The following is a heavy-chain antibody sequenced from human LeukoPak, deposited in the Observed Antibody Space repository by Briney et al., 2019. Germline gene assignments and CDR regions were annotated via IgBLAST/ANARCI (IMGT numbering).Heavy chain of an antibody. CDR3: ARGNYVFPKYYFDY. CDR2: ISSSDTTI. V-gene: IGHV3-48*03. Sequence: GGSLRLSCAASGFTFSSFDLNWVRQAPGKGLEWVSYISSSDTTIYYGDSVKGRFTISRDNAKNSLYLQMNSLRAEDTAVYHCARGNYVFPKYYFDYWGQGTLVTVSS. CDR1: GFTFSSFD. D-gene: IGHD3-16*01. J-gene: IGHJ4*02.